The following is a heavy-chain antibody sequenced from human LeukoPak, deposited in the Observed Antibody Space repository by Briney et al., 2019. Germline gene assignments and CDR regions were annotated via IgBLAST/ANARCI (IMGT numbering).Heavy chain of an antibody. CDR3: AREGLREDY. CDR1: GGSISSGAYC. V-gene: IGHV4-30-4*01. J-gene: IGHJ4*02. D-gene: IGHD4-17*01. CDR2: IYYSGST. Sequence: KPSETLSLTCTVSGGSISSGAYCWGWLRQPPGKGLEWIGYIYYSGSTYYNPSLKSRVTISVDTSKNQFSLKLSSVTAADTAVYYCAREGLREDYWGQGTLVTVSS.